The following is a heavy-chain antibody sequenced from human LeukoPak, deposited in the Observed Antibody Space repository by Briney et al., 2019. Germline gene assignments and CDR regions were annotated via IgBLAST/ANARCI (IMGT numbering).Heavy chain of an antibody. J-gene: IGHJ4*02. CDR1: GFTFSSYA. CDR2: ISGSGGST. CDR3: AREFYDSSGYSGYFDY. Sequence: GGSLRLSCAASGFTFSSYAMSWVRQAPGKGLEWVSAISGSGGSTYYADSVKGRFTISRDNSKNTLYLQMNSLRAEDTAVYYCAREFYDSSGYSGYFDYWGQGTLVTVSS. D-gene: IGHD3-22*01. V-gene: IGHV3-23*01.